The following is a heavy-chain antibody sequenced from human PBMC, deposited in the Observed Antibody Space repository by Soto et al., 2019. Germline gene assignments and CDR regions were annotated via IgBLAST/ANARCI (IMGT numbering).Heavy chain of an antibody. V-gene: IGHV4-59*01. D-gene: IGHD3-10*01. Sequence: TVSGGSISSYYWSWIRQPPGKGLEWIGYIYYSGSTNYNPSLKSRVTISVDTSKNQFSLKLSSVTAADTAVYYCARVTMVRGVDYWGQGTRVTVSA. CDR3: ARVTMVRGVDY. CDR2: IYYSGST. CDR1: GGSISSYY. J-gene: IGHJ4*02.